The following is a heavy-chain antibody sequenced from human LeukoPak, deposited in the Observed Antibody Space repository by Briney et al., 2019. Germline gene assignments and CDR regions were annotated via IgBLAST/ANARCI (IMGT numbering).Heavy chain of an antibody. CDR2: ITWNRDNI. J-gene: IGHJ4*02. CDR3: ARDIAVAGTGVY. V-gene: IGHV3-9*01. D-gene: IGHD6-19*01. CDR1: GFTFDDYA. Sequence: GGSLRLSCAASGFTFDDYAMHWVRQAPGKGLEWVSGITWNRDNIGYGDSVKGRFTISRDNVKNVLYLQMTSLRPEDTALYYCARDIAVAGTGVYWGQGTLVTVSS.